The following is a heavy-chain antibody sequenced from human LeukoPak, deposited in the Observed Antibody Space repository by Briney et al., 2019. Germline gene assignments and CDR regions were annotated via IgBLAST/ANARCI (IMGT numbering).Heavy chain of an antibody. CDR3: ARGNSGYDYGYFEY. CDR1: GYIFSTSP. D-gene: IGHD5-12*01. Sequence: ASVKVSCKASGYIFSTSPIHWVRQAPGQRLEWMGWITTDYGATKYSEDFQDRVIITRDTSATTTYLELTDLRSEDMAIYYCARGNSGYDYGYFEYWGQGTLVTVSS. V-gene: IGHV1-3*03. CDR2: ITTDYGAT. J-gene: IGHJ4*02.